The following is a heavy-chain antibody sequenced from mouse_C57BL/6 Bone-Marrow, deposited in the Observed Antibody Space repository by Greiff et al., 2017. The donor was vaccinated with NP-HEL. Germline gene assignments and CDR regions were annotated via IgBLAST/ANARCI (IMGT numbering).Heavy chain of an antibody. V-gene: IGHV1-9*01. CDR3: ARRNYYGSSYVWFAY. J-gene: IGHJ3*01. CDR1: GYTFPGYW. Sequence: QVQLQQSGAELMKPGASVKLSCKATGYTFPGYWIEWVKQRPGHGLEWIGEILPGSGSTNYNEKFKGKATFTADTSSNTAYMQLSSLTTEDSAIYYCARRNYYGSSYVWFAYWGQGTLVTVSA. CDR2: ILPGSGST. D-gene: IGHD1-1*01.